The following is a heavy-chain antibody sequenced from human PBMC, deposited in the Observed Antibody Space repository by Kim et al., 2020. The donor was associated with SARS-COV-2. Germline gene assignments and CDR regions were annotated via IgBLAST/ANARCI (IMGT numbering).Heavy chain of an antibody. Sequence: ASVKVSCKASGYTFTGYYMHWVRQAPGQGLEWMGRINPNSGGTNYAQKFQGRVTMTRDTSISTAYMELSRLRSDDTAVYYCARDPSIGGQQLVLGAIDYWGQGTLVTVSS. D-gene: IGHD6-13*01. CDR3: ARDPSIGGQQLVLGAIDY. CDR2: INPNSGGT. V-gene: IGHV1-2*06. CDR1: GYTFTGYY. J-gene: IGHJ4*02.